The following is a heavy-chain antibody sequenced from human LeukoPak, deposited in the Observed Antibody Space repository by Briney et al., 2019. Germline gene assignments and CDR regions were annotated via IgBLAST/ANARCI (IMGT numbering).Heavy chain of an antibody. CDR2: IWYDGSNK. CDR1: GFTFNSYG. Sequence: PGRSLRLSCAASGFTFNSYGMHWVRQAPGKGLEWVAVIWYDGSNKYYADSVKGRFTISRDNSKNTLYLQMNSLRAEDTAVYYCARGEYSGGWYYDYWGQGTLVTVSS. CDR3: ARGEYSGGWYYDY. D-gene: IGHD6-19*01. J-gene: IGHJ4*02. V-gene: IGHV3-33*08.